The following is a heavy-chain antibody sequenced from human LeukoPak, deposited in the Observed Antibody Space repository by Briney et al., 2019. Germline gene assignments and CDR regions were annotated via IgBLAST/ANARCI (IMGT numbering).Heavy chain of an antibody. V-gene: IGHV4-59*08. CDR3: VRQRGRRVWFDP. CDR1: GGSMSPYY. CDR2: IYYSGST. J-gene: IGHJ5*02. D-gene: IGHD3-10*01. Sequence: SETLSLTCTVSGGSMSPYYWSWVRQPPGKGLEWIAYIYYSGSTNYNPSLQSRVTISVDTSNNQFSLRLRSVTAADTAVYYCVRQRGRRVWFDPWGQGTLVTVSS.